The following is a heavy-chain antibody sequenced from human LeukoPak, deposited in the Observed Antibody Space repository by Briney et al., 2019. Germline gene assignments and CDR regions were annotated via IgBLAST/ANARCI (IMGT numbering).Heavy chain of an antibody. D-gene: IGHD3-3*01. CDR1: GFTFSTYT. J-gene: IGHJ4*02. CDR2: ISTSGGYL. CDR3: AKDRSVLRFLEWLSYFDY. Sequence: GGSLRLSCAASGFTFSTYTMNWVRQAPGKGLEWVSSISTSGGYLYYADSVKGRFTTSRDNAKNSLYLQMNSLRAKDTAVYYCAKDRSVLRFLEWLSYFDYWGQGTLVTVSS. V-gene: IGHV3-21*01.